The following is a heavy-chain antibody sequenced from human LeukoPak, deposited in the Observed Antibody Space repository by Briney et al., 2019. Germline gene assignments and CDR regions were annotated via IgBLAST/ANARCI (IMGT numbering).Heavy chain of an antibody. D-gene: IGHD2-2*01. J-gene: IGHJ4*02. Sequence: PSETLSLTCAVYGGSFSGYYWSWIRQPPGKGLEWIGEINRSGSTNYNPSFKSRVTISVDTSKNQFSLKLSSVTAADTAVYYCAKGLGYCSSTSCPHFDYWGQGTLVTVSS. CDR2: INRSGST. CDR1: GGSFSGYY. CDR3: AKGLGYCSSTSCPHFDY. V-gene: IGHV4-34*01.